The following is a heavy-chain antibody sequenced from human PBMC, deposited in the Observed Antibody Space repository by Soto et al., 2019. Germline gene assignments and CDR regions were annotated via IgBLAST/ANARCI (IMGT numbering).Heavy chain of an antibody. CDR3: ARAVIVGATAGRDY. D-gene: IGHD1-26*01. V-gene: IGHV3-21*01. CDR2: ISSSSSYI. CDR1: GFTFSSYS. Sequence: EVQLVESGGGLVKPEGSLRLSCAASGFTFSSYSMNWVRQAPGKGLEWVSSISSSSSYIYYADSVKGRFTISRDNAKNSLYLQMNSLRAEDTAVYYCARAVIVGATAGRDYWGQGTLVTVSS. J-gene: IGHJ4*02.